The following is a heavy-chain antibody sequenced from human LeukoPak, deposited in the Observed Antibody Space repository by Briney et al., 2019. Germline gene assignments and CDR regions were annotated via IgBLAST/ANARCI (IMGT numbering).Heavy chain of an antibody. D-gene: IGHD3-22*01. CDR2: ISGGGGST. CDR1: GFTFSSYA. V-gene: IGHV3-23*01. J-gene: IGHJ4*02. CDR3: AKDFFDSSGATYYFDY. Sequence: GGSLRLPCAASGFTFSSYAMSWVRQAPGKGLEWVSAISGGGGSTDYADSVKGRFTISRDNSKNTLYLQMNSLRAEDTAIYYCAKDFFDSSGATYYFDYWGQGTLVTVSS.